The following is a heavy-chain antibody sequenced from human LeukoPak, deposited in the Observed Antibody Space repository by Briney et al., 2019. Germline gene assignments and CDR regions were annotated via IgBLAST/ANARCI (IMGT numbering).Heavy chain of an antibody. V-gene: IGHV4-34*01. CDR2: INHSGST. CDR3: ARPGRRTTVTTHYYFDY. Sequence: PSETLSLTCAVYGGSFSGYYWSWIHQPPGKGLEWIGEINHSGSTNYNPSLKSRVTISVDTSKNQFSLKLTSVTAADTAVYYCARPGRRTTVTTHYYFDYWGQGTLVTVSS. J-gene: IGHJ4*02. CDR1: GGSFSGYY. D-gene: IGHD4-17*01.